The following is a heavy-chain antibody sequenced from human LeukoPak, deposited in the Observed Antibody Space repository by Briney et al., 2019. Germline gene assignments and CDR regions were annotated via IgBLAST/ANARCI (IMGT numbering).Heavy chain of an antibody. V-gene: IGHV4-34*01. D-gene: IGHD6-13*01. CDR2: INHSGIT. J-gene: IGHJ1*01. Sequence: SSETLSLTCAVYGGSFSGYYWSWIRQPPGKGLEWIGEINHSGITNYNPSLKSRVTISVDTSMKQFSVKLNSVTAADTAVYYCARGGAAAGTSYFQHWGQGTLVTVSS. CDR1: GGSFSGYY. CDR3: ARGGAAAGTSYFQH.